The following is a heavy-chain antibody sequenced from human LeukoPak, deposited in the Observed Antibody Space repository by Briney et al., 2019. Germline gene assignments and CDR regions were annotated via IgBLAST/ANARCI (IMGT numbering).Heavy chain of an antibody. V-gene: IGHV1-8*01. CDR3: ARKGPANYYYYYMDV. J-gene: IGHJ6*03. CDR1: GYTFTSYD. D-gene: IGHD2-2*01. Sequence: SVKVSCKASGYTFTSYDINWVRQATGQGLEWMGWMNPNSGNTGYAQKFQGRVTMARNTSISTAYMELSSLRSEDTAVYFCARKGPANYYYYYMDVWGKGTTVTVSS. CDR2: MNPNSGNT.